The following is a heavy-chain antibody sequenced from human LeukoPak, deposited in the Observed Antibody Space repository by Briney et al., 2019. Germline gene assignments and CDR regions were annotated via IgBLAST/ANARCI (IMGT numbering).Heavy chain of an antibody. V-gene: IGHV4-39*07. D-gene: IGHD3-3*01. CDR1: GGSINITNNY. CDR3: ATSTIFGVVRNAFDI. Sequence: SETLSLTCSISGGSINITNNYWGWIRQPPGKGLVWIGSIYYSGSTYYNPSLKSRVTISLDTSKNQFSLKLSSVTAADTALYYCATSTIFGVVRNAFDIWGQGTMVTVSS. CDR2: IYYSGST. J-gene: IGHJ3*02.